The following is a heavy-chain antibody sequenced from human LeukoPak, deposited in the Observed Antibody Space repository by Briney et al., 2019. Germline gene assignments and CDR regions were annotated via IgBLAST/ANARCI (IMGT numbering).Heavy chain of an antibody. V-gene: IGHV4-39*01. CDR2: IYYSGNT. CDR1: SGFISSNSYY. D-gene: IGHD6-6*01. Sequence: SETLSLTCTVYSGFISSNSYYWRWIRQPPGKGLEWIGNIYYSGNTHYNPSLKSRVTICVYTSKNLISLKLSSVTAADTAVYYCARRWKAARPGDYFDYWGQGTLVTVSS. CDR3: ARRWKAARPGDYFDY. J-gene: IGHJ4*02.